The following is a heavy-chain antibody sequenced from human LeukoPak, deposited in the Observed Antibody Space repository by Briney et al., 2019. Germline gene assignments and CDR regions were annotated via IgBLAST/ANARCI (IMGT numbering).Heavy chain of an antibody. J-gene: IGHJ3*02. V-gene: IGHV3-15*01. Sequence: GGSLRLSCAASGFTFTNAWMSWVRQAPGKGLEWVGRMKSKTDGGTTDYAAPVKGRFTISRDDSKNTVYLQMDSLKIEDTAMYYCTAATTVTCGAFDIWGQGTMATVSS. D-gene: IGHD4-17*01. CDR2: MKSKTDGGTT. CDR1: GFTFTNAW. CDR3: TAATTVTCGAFDI.